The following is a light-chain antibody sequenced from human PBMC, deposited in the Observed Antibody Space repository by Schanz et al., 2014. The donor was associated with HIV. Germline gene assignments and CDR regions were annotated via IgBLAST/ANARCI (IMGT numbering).Light chain of an antibody. CDR1: QSISGW. J-gene: IGKJ2*01. CDR3: QQYNDRSYT. V-gene: IGKV1-5*03. CDR2: EAS. Sequence: DIQMTQSPSTLSASVGARISITCRARQSISGWLAWYQQKPGEAPKLLIYEASTLETGVPSRFSGSGSGTEFTLAISGLQPEDFATYYCQQYNDRSYTFGQGTKLEIK.